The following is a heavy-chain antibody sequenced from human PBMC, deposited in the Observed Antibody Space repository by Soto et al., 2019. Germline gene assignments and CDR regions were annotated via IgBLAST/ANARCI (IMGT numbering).Heavy chain of an antibody. V-gene: IGHV4-30-4*01. D-gene: IGHD3-3*01. J-gene: IGHJ5*02. Sequence: QVQLQESGPGLVKPSQTLSLTCTVSGGSISSGDYYWSWIRQPPGKGLEWIGYIYYSGSTYYNPYLMSRVTISVDTSKNQFSLKLSSVTAADTAVYYCARVRGDFWSGYYTRWFDPWGQGTLVTVSS. CDR2: IYYSGST. CDR3: ARVRGDFWSGYYTRWFDP. CDR1: GGSISSGDYY.